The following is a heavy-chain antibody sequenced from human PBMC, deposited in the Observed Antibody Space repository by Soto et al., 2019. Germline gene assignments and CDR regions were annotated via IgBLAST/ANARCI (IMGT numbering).Heavy chain of an antibody. D-gene: IGHD5-12*01. J-gene: IGHJ4*02. V-gene: IGHV4-39*01. CDR2: LYYSGSA. CDR1: AASSGSSSYF. Sequence: SETLSLTCTVSAASSGSSSYFWGWIRQPPGKGLEWIGSLYYSGSAYYNPSLYSRVTISADTSKNLLSLKLRSVTAADTAVYYCARRDRGGNGGKSFPFWGQGTLVTVSS. CDR3: ARRDRGGNGGKSFPF.